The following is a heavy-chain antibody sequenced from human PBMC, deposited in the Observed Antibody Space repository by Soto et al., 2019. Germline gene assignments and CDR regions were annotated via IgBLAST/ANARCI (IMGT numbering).Heavy chain of an antibody. D-gene: IGHD6-6*01. Sequence: SETLSLTCTVSGGSISSGDYYWSWIRQPPGKGLEWIGYIYYSGSTYYNPSLKSRVTISVDTSKNQFSLKLSSVTAADTAVYYCARGRKIAARRLGSYYYYYMDVWGKGTTVTVSS. CDR1: GGSISSGDYY. J-gene: IGHJ6*03. CDR3: ARGRKIAARRLGSYYYYYMDV. V-gene: IGHV4-30-4*01. CDR2: IYYSGST.